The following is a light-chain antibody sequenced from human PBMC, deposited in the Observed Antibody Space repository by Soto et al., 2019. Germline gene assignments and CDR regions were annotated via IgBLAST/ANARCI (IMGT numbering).Light chain of an antibody. CDR2: EAS. Sequence: EIVLTQSPATLSLSPGETATLSCRASQTVYNYLAWYQQKPGQAPRLLIYEASNRATGIPARFSGRGSGTDFTLVISSLEPEDFAVYYCRQGSNWPRTFGGGTQVEIK. CDR3: RQGSNWPRT. CDR1: QTVYNY. J-gene: IGKJ4*01. V-gene: IGKV3-11*01.